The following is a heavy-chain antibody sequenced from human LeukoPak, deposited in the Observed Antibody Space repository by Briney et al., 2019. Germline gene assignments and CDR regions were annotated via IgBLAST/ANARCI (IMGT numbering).Heavy chain of an antibody. Sequence: GGTLRLSCAASGFTFSSYWMSWVRQAPGKGLEWVANIKQDGSEKYYVDSVKGRFTISRDNAKNSLYLQMNSLRAEDTAVYYCARVNTYYDILTGYYPLNYFDYWGQGTLVTVSS. D-gene: IGHD3-9*01. V-gene: IGHV3-7*04. CDR1: GFTFSSYW. CDR3: ARVNTYYDILTGYYPLNYFDY. J-gene: IGHJ4*02. CDR2: IKQDGSEK.